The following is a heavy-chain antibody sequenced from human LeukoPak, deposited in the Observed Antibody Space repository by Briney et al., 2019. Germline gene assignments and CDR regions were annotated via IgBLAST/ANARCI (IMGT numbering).Heavy chain of an antibody. CDR3: ARDRIAVAGPLDY. J-gene: IGHJ4*02. D-gene: IGHD6-19*01. CDR1: GYTFTSYD. V-gene: IGHV1-8*01. CDR2: MNPNSGNT. Sequence: ASVKVSCKASGYTFTSYDINWVRQATGQGLEWMGWMNPNSGNTGYAQKFQGRVTMTRNTSISTAYMELSSLRSEDTAVYYCARDRIAVAGPLDYWGQGTLVTVSS.